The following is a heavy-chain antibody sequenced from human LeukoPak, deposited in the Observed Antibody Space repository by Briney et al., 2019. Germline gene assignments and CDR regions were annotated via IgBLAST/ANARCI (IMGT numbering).Heavy chain of an antibody. Sequence: SETLSLTCTVSGYSISSGYYWGWIRQPPGKGLEWIGSIYYSGSTYYNPSLKSRVTISVDTSKNQFSLKLSSVTAADTAVYYCARLGNYYGDYWGQGTLVTVSS. D-gene: IGHD1-26*01. J-gene: IGHJ4*02. V-gene: IGHV4-38-2*02. CDR3: ARLGNYYGDY. CDR1: GYSISSGYY. CDR2: IYYSGST.